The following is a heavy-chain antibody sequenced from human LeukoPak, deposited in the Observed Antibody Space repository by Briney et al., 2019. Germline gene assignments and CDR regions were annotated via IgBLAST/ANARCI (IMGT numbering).Heavy chain of an antibody. Sequence: GGSLRLSCAASGFTFSSYEMNWVRQAPGKGLEWVSYISRSCSTIYYADSVKGRFTISRDNAKNSLYLQMNSLRAEDTAVYYCVQESSSLLRSYFDYWGQGTLVTVSS. CDR1: GFTFSSYE. CDR3: VQESSSLLRSYFDY. J-gene: IGHJ4*02. CDR2: ISRSCSTI. D-gene: IGHD2-15*01. V-gene: IGHV3-48*03.